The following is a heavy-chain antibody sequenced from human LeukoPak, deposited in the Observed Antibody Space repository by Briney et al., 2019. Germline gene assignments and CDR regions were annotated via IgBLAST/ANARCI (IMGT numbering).Heavy chain of an antibody. J-gene: IGHJ4*02. Sequence: GGSLRLPCAASGFTFSSYAMHWVRQAPGKGLEWVAVISYDGSNKYYADSVKGRFTISRDNSKNTLYLQMNSLRAEDTAVYYCARERGSYTFDYWGQGTLVTVSS. CDR1: GFTFSSYA. V-gene: IGHV3-30*04. CDR3: ARERGSYTFDY. D-gene: IGHD1-26*01. CDR2: ISYDGSNK.